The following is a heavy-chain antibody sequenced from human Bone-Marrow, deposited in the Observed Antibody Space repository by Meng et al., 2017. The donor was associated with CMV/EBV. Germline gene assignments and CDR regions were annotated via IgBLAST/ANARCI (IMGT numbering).Heavy chain of an antibody. D-gene: IGHD4-23*01. CDR3: ANYGGNSPYN. J-gene: IGHJ4*02. CDR1: GFTFSSYG. CDR2: IRFDGSNE. Sequence: GESLKISCAASGFTFSSYGMHWVRQAPGKGLEWVALIRFDGSNEYYADSVKGRFTISRDNSKNTLYLQMNSLRAEDTALYYCANYGGNSPYNWGQGTLVPVSS. V-gene: IGHV3-30*02.